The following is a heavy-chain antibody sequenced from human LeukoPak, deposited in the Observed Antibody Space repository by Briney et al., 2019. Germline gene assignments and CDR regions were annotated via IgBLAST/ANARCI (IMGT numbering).Heavy chain of an antibody. J-gene: IGHJ5*02. D-gene: IGHD5/OR15-5a*01. Sequence: SETLPLTCTISGGSISSGSYYWSWIRQPAGKGLEWIGRIYTSGPTTYNPSLNSRVTISLDTSKNQFSLKLSSVTAADTAVYYCARECPNWFDPWGQGTLVTVSS. CDR1: GGSISSGSYY. CDR3: ARECPNWFDP. CDR2: IYTSGPT. V-gene: IGHV4-61*02.